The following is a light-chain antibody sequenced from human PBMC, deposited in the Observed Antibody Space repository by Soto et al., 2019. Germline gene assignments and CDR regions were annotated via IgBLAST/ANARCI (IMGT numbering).Light chain of an antibody. V-gene: IGKV1-39*01. CDR2: AAS. J-gene: IGKJ5*01. CDR1: QSISSY. Sequence: DIQMTQSPSSLSSSVGYTFTMTFGISQSISSYLNWYQQKPGKAPKLLIYAASSLQSGVPSRFSGSGSGTDFTLTISSLQPEDFAVYYCQQYNNWPSITFGQGTRLEIK. CDR3: QQYNNWPSIT.